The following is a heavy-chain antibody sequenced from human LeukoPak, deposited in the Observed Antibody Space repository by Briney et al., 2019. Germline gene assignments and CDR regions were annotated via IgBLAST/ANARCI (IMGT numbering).Heavy chain of an antibody. D-gene: IGHD1-7*01. CDR2: INSDGSNT. CDR3: ASYNWNFLNDY. Sequence: PGGSLRLSCAASGFTFSGYWMYWVPHNSGKGLVWVSGINSDGSNTRYADSVKGRFTISRDNAKNTLYLQMNSLRAEDTAVYYCASYNWNFLNDYWGQGTLVTVSS. J-gene: IGHJ4*02. CDR1: GFTFSGYW. V-gene: IGHV3-74*01.